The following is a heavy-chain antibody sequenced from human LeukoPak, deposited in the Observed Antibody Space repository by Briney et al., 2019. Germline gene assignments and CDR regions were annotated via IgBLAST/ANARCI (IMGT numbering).Heavy chain of an antibody. J-gene: IGHJ4*02. CDR1: GGTFSSYA. CDR3: AKDYWQQRVRYYFDY. V-gene: IGHV1-69*13. Sequence: ASVKVSCKASGGTFSSYAISWVRQAPGQGLEWMGGIIPIFGTANYAQKFQGRVTITADESTSTAYMELNSLRAEDTAVYYCAKDYWQQRVRYYFDYWGQGTLVTVSS. CDR2: IIPIFGTA. D-gene: IGHD6-13*01.